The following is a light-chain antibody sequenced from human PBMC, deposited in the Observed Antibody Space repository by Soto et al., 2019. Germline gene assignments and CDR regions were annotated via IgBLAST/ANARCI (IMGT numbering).Light chain of an antibody. CDR2: VAS. V-gene: IGKV1-6*01. CDR3: LQDYNYPLT. J-gene: IGKJ1*01. CDR1: QGIRND. Sequence: AIQMTQSPSSLSASVGDRVTITCRASQGIRNDLGWYQQRPGKAPNLLIYVASILQSRVPSRFSGSGSGTDFTLTISSLQPEDFATYYCLQDYNYPLTFGQGTKVEIK.